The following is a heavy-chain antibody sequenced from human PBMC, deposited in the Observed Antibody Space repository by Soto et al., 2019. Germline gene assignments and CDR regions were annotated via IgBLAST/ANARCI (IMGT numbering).Heavy chain of an antibody. CDR2: VSHDGRNT. J-gene: IGHJ4*02. V-gene: IGHV3-30*18. CDR1: GLTCSSYG. Sequence: VGSLRLSCAASGLTCSSYGMHWVRQAPGKGLEWVAVVSHDGRNTHYADSVKGRFTISRDSSKNTVSLEMTSLRAEDTAVYYCAKGGRQWLVTSDFNYWGQGALVTVSS. D-gene: IGHD6-19*01. CDR3: AKGGRQWLVTSDFNY.